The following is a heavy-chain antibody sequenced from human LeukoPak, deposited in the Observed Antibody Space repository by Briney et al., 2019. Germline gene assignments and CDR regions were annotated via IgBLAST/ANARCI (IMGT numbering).Heavy chain of an antibody. CDR2: IRRRAFGETA. CDR1: GFTFGDYA. CDR3: IREGAAAAYGMDV. V-gene: IGHV3-49*04. Sequence: PGRSLRLSCTASGFTFGDYAVSWVRRAPGRGLEWVGLIRRRAFGETADYAASVKGRFTISRDDSKSIAYLQMNSLKTEDTAVYYCIREGAAAAYGMDVWGQGTTVTVSS. D-gene: IGHD6-13*01. J-gene: IGHJ6*02.